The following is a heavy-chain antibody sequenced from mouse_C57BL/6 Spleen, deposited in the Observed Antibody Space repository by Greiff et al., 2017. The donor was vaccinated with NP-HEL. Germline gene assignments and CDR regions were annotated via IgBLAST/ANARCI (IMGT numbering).Heavy chain of an antibody. Sequence: VQLQQPGAELVMPGASVKLSCKASGYTFTSYWMHWVKQRPGQGLEWIGEIDPSDSYTNYNQKFKGKSTLTVDKSSSTAYMQLSSLTSEDSAVYCCARKEGYDNDYDMRCWGQGDAVT. D-gene: IGHD2-4*01. CDR3: ARKEGYDNDYDMRC. CDR2: IDPSDSYT. CDR1: GYTFTSYW. J-gene: IGHJ4*01. V-gene: IGHV1-69*01.